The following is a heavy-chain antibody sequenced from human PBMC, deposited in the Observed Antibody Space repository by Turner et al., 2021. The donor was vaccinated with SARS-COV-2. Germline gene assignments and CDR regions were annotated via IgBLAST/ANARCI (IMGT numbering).Heavy chain of an antibody. Sequence: QVQLVESGGGVVQPGRSLRLSCAASGFTFSSYPMHWVRQAPGKGLEWVSVIYSGGSTYYADSVKGRFTISRDNSKNTLYLQMNSLRAEDTAVYYCARDLMEVVGMDVWGQGTTVTVSS. CDR1: GFTFSSYP. V-gene: IGHV3-NL1*01. CDR2: IYSGGST. J-gene: IGHJ6*02. CDR3: ARDLMEVVGMDV. D-gene: IGHD3-3*01.